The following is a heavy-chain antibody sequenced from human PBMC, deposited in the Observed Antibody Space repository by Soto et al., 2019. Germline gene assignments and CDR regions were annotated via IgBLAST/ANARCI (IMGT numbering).Heavy chain of an antibody. D-gene: IGHD3-10*01. CDR1: GFTFCHFA. J-gene: IGHJ4*02. CDR3: AKPEEVVRGFDF. CDR2: ISGTGGAA. V-gene: IGHV3-23*01. Sequence: WRSLRLSCEASGFTFCHFALSSVRQAPGKGLEWVAAISGTGGAAYYADSVKRRFTISRDNSRNTLFLQMDSLRVDETAIYYCAKPEEVVRGFDFWGLGTLVTVSS.